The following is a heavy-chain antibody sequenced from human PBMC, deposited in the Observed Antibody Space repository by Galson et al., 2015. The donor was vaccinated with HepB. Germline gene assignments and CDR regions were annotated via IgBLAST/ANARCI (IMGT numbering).Heavy chain of an antibody. Sequence: SLRLSCAASGFSFSGYRMSWVRQAPGKGLEWVASIKEDGSEKYYVDFVKGRFTTSRDNAKNSMYLQMNSLRVEDTAVYYCARDSASAGGGDWFDPWGQGTLVTVSS. CDR2: IKEDGSEK. J-gene: IGHJ5*02. D-gene: IGHD6-13*01. CDR1: GFSFSGYR. CDR3: ARDSASAGGGDWFDP. V-gene: IGHV3-7*01.